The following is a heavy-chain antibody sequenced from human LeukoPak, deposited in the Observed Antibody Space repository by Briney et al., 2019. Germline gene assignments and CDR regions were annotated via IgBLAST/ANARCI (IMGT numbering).Heavy chain of an antibody. D-gene: IGHD6-19*01. V-gene: IGHV3-15*05. Sequence: GGSLRLSCAASGFTFSSAWMSWVRHALGEGREWGGRIKSNVEGGATDYAAPVKGRLTISTDDSNNRLDLRMNSVKSEDTAVCYCTFRSKGWSSLGLDLWAQGTTVSVPS. CDR3: TFRSKGWSSLGLDL. CDR2: IKSNVEGGAT. CDR1: GFTFSSAW. J-gene: IGHJ6*01.